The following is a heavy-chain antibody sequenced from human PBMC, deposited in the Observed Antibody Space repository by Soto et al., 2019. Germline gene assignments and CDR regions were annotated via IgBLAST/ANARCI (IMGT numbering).Heavy chain of an antibody. V-gene: IGHV4-34*01. D-gene: IGHD6-6*01. J-gene: IGHJ6*02. CDR2: INHSGST. CDR1: GGSFSGYY. CDR3: ARGASSSGFWHYYGMDV. Sequence: SETLSLTCAVYGGSFSGYYWSWIRQPPGKGLEWIGEINHSGSTNYNPSLKSRVTISVDTSKNQFSLKLSSVTAADTAVYYCARGASSSGFWHYYGMDVWGQGTTVTV.